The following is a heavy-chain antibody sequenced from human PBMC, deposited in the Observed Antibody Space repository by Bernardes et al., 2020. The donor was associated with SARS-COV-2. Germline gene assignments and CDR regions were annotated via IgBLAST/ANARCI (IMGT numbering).Heavy chain of an antibody. CDR3: ARGGSRSRYCSSTSCVRPSGWYVY. J-gene: IGHJ4*02. CDR1: GGSFSGYY. CDR2: INHSGST. Sequence: SESLSLTCAVYGGSFSGYYWSWIRQPPGKGLEWIGEINHSGSTNYNPSLKSRVTISVDTSKNQFSLKLSSLTAADTAVYYCARGGSRSRYCSSTSCVRPSGWYVYWGQGTLVTVSS. V-gene: IGHV4-34*01. D-gene: IGHD2-2*01.